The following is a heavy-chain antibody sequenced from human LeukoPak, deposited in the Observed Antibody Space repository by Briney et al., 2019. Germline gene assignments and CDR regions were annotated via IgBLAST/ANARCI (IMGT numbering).Heavy chain of an antibody. CDR1: GFTVSSNF. D-gene: IGHD3-10*01. Sequence: GGSLRLSCAASGFTVSSNFMSWVRQAPGKGLEWVSSISNSSSYIYYADSVKGRFTISRDNAKNSLYLQMNSLRAEDTAVYYCARPTVNYYGSGSSYYYYYYGMDVWGQGTTVTVSS. J-gene: IGHJ6*02. V-gene: IGHV3-21*01. CDR2: ISNSSSYI. CDR3: ARPTVNYYGSGSSYYYYYYGMDV.